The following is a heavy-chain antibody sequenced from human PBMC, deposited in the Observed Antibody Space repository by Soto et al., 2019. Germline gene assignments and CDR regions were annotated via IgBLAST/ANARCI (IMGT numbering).Heavy chain of an antibody. D-gene: IGHD2-8*01. Sequence: QVQLVQSGGEVKKPGASVKVSCKASGYTFSNFGLSWVRQAPGQRLELMGWISPYNGNTNYAQKLQGRLTMTTDTSTSTAYMELRSLRSDDTAVYSCARDRLGVSVTGGGFDSWGQGTLVTVSS. J-gene: IGHJ4*02. V-gene: IGHV1-18*01. CDR2: ISPYNGNT. CDR3: ARDRLGVSVTGGGFDS. CDR1: GYTFSNFG.